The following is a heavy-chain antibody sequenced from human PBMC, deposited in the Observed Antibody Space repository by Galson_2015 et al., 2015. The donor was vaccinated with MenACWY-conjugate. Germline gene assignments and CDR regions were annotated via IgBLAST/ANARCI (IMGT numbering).Heavy chain of an antibody. V-gene: IGHV3-23*01. CDR3: AKSPVSGRSYWFDP. D-gene: IGHD1-26*01. J-gene: IGHJ5*02. CDR2: ISGSGGST. Sequence: SLRLSCAGSGFTFSNYAMSWVRQAPGEGLEWVSTISGSGGSTYYADSVEGRFTISRDNSKNTLNLQMNSLRAGDTAIYYCAKSPVSGRSYWFDPWGQGTLVTVSS. CDR1: GFTFSNYA.